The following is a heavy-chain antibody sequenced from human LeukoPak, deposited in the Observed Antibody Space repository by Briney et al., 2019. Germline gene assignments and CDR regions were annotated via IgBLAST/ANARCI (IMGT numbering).Heavy chain of an antibody. D-gene: IGHD5-18*01. CDR2: ISSSGSTI. J-gene: IGHJ4*02. CDR3: ARSYSYGGIHY. CDR1: GHTFSSYE. Sequence: GGSLRLYCAASGHTFSSYEMTWVRQAPGKGLEWVSYISSSGSTIYYADSVKGRFTISRDNSKNTLYLQMNSLRAEDTAVYYCARSYSYGGIHYWGQGTLVTVSS. V-gene: IGHV3-48*03.